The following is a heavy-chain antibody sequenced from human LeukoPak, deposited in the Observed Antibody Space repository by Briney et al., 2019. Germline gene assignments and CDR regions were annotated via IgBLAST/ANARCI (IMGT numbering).Heavy chain of an antibody. CDR3: ARSHLGYCSGGSCYSMSY. CDR2: IRYDGSNK. V-gene: IGHV3-30*02. D-gene: IGHD2-15*01. J-gene: IGHJ4*02. CDR1: GFTFSSYG. Sequence: PGGSLRLSCAASGFTFSSYGMHWVRQAPGKGLEWVTFIRYDGSNKYYADSVKGRFTISRDNSKNTLYLQMNSLRAEDTAVYYCARSHLGYCSGGSCYSMSYWGQGTLVTVSS.